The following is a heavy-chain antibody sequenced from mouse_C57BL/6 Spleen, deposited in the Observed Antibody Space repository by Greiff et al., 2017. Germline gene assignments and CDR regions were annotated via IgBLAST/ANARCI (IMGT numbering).Heavy chain of an antibody. CDR1: GYAFSSSW. CDR3: ARGKYEGGYAMDY. J-gene: IGHJ4*01. V-gene: IGHV1-82*01. CDR2: IYPGDGDT. Sequence: QVQLQQSGPELVKPGASVKISCKASGYAFSSSWMNWVKQRPGKGLEWIGRIYPGDGDTNYNGKFKGKATLTAAKSSSTAYMQRSSLTSEDSAVYFCARGKYEGGYAMDYWGQGTSVTVSS. D-gene: IGHD2-3*01.